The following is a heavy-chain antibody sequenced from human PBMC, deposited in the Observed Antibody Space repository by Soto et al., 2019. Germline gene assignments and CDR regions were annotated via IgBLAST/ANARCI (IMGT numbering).Heavy chain of an antibody. Sequence: GGSLRLSCATSGFTFRSYWMSWVRQAPGKGLEWVATISVSVGSTYSADSVQGRFTVSSDISDNTLFLRMTSLTAEDTAVYFCAKRDVPHSTSNAYFYDHWGRGVLVTVSS. J-gene: IGHJ4*01. D-gene: IGHD2-21*02. CDR1: GFTFRSYW. CDR3: AKRDVPHSTSNAYFYDH. CDR2: ISVSVGST. V-gene: IGHV3-23*01.